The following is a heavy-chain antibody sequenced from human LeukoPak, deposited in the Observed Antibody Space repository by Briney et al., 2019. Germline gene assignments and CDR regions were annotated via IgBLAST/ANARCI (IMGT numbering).Heavy chain of an antibody. CDR1: GGSFSGYY. CDR3: ARGGGYSGYMDY. CDR2: INHSGST. J-gene: IGHJ4*02. Sequence: SETLSLTCAVYGGSFSGYYWSWIRQPPGKGLEWIGEINHSGSTNYNPSLKSRVTISVDTSKKQFSLKLSSVTAADTAVYYCARGGGYSGYMDYWGQGTLVTVSS. D-gene: IGHD5-12*01. V-gene: IGHV4-34*01.